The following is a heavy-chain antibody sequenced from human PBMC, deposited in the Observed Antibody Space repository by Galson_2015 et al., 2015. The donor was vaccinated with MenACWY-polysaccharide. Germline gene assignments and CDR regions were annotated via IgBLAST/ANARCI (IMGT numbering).Heavy chain of an antibody. CDR3: ATSTRSGPSLEAFDI. Sequence: ETLSLTCAVSGGSIRSDYWWNWVRQPPGKVLERIGEVYHSGTDNYNPSLKSRVTMSVDESNNQFSLMLSSVTAADTALYFCATSTRSGPSLEAFDIWGQGTMVPVSS. V-gene: IGHV4-4*01. CDR2: VYHSGTD. J-gene: IGHJ3*02. D-gene: IGHD2-15*01. CDR1: GGSIRSDYW.